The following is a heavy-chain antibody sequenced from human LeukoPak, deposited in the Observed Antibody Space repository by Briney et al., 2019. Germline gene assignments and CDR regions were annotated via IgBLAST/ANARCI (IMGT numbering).Heavy chain of an antibody. CDR3: ARAPFFGVVIIHGDY. CDR2: IYYSGST. D-gene: IGHD3-3*01. Sequence: SETLSLTCTVSGGSISSYYWSWIRQPPGKGLEWIGYIYYSGSTNYNPSLKSRVTISVDTSKNQFSLKLSSVTAADTAVYYCARAPFFGVVIIHGDYWGQGTLVTVSS. J-gene: IGHJ4*02. CDR1: GGSISSYY. V-gene: IGHV4-59*01.